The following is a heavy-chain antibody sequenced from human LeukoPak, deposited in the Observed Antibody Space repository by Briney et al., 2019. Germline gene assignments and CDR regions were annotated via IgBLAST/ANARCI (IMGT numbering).Heavy chain of an antibody. J-gene: IGHJ4*02. CDR1: GYTFTGYY. Sequence: ASVKVSCKASGYTFTGYYMHWVRQGPGQGREWMGRINPNSGGTNYAQKFQGRVTMTSDTSISTAYMELSRLRSDDTAVYCCASDPQQLWFHYWGQGTLFTVSS. D-gene: IGHD5-18*01. V-gene: IGHV1-2*06. CDR3: ASDPQQLWFHY. CDR2: INPNSGGT.